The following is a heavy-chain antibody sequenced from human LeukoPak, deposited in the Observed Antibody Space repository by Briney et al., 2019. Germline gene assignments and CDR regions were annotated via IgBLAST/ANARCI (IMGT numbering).Heavy chain of an antibody. V-gene: IGHV4-59*01. Sequence: SWTLSLTCTFSVDSLSRYYWSWIRQPPGKGLEGVGDIYYSGSTNYNPSLQSRVTISVETSKNQFSLKLKTVTAADTAVYYCARGGYYGSGNEFRLDPWGPVALVTVSS. D-gene: IGHD3-10*01. CDR2: IYYSGST. CDR1: VDSLSRYY. J-gene: IGHJ5*02. CDR3: ARGGYYGSGNEFRLDP.